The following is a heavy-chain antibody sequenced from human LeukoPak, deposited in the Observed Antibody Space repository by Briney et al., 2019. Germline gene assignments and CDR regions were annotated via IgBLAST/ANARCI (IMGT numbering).Heavy chain of an antibody. CDR3: ARASYNDY. V-gene: IGHV1-2*02. Sequence: ASGKVSCKPSGYTFTGSYIHWVLQAPGQGGEWMGWINPISGGTTYAQNFQGRVTMTRDTSISTAYMDLSSLRYDDTAVYYCARASYNDYWGQGTLVTVSS. CDR2: INPISGGT. D-gene: IGHD5-24*01. J-gene: IGHJ4*02. CDR1: GYTFTGSY.